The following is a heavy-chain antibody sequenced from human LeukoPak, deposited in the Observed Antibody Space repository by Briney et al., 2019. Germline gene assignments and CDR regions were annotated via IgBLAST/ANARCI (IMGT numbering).Heavy chain of an antibody. J-gene: IGHJ4*02. Sequence: GESLQISCKGSGYSFTSYWIGWVRQLSGKGLEWMGIIYPGDSDTRYSPSFQGQVTISADKSISTAYLQWSSLKASDTAKYYCARLNDLHYFDYWGQGTLVTVSS. CDR1: GYSFTSYW. D-gene: IGHD1-1*01. CDR3: ARLNDLHYFDY. CDR2: IYPGDSDT. V-gene: IGHV5-51*01.